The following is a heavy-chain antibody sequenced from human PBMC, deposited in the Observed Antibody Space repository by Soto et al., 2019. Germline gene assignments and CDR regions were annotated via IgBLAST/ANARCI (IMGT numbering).Heavy chain of an antibody. D-gene: IGHD2-2*02. CDR2: IIPFSGTT. CDR1: GGTFSNYA. CDR3: TRGRIPAHPPIYYYAMDV. V-gene: IGHV1-69*06. J-gene: IGHJ6*02. Sequence: QVQLVQSGAEVKKPGSSVKVSCKASGGTFSNYALSWVRQAPVQGLEWLGGIIPFSGTTNYAPKFQNRVTITEDKSPRKAYMELSSLKSADTAVYYCTRGRIPAHPPIYYYAMDVWGQGTNVTVSS.